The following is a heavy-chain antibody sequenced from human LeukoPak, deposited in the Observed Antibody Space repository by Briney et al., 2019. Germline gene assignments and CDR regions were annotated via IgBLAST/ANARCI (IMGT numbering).Heavy chain of an antibody. V-gene: IGHV4-39*07. Sequence: PSETLSLTCTVSGGSISSSSYYWGWIRQPPGKGLEWIGSIYYSGSTYYNPSLKSRVTISVDTSKNQFSLKLSSVTAADTAVYYCARVGRDGYKLYYFDYWGQGTLVTVSS. D-gene: IGHD5-24*01. CDR2: IYYSGST. J-gene: IGHJ4*02. CDR1: GGSISSSSYY. CDR3: ARVGRDGYKLYYFDY.